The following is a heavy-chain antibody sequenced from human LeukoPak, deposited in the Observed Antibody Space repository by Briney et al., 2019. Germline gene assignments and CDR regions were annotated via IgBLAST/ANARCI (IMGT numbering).Heavy chain of an antibody. CDR1: GVTFPNYA. CDR3: AKGRSSGWYYFDY. J-gene: IGHJ4*02. D-gene: IGHD6-19*01. CDR2: ITSSGGNT. Sequence: PGGSLRLSCAASGVTFPNYAMTWGRRAPGKGLEWVSGITSSGGNTYYADSVKGRFTISRDNSKSTLYLQMNSLGADDTAVYYCAKGRSSGWYYFDYWGQGTLVTVSS. V-gene: IGHV3-23*01.